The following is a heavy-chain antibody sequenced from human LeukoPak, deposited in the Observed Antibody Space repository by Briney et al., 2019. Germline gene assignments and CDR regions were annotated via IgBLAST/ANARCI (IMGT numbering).Heavy chain of an antibody. Sequence: PSETLSLTCTVSGGSISSYYWSWIRQPAGKGLEWIGRIYTGGSTNYNPSLKSRVTMSVDTSKNQFSLKLSSVTAADTAVYYCAREEEIAAAGKYYYYYYGMDVWGQGTTVTVSS. D-gene: IGHD6-13*01. CDR3: AREEEIAAAGKYYYYYYGMDV. V-gene: IGHV4-4*07. J-gene: IGHJ6*02. CDR1: GGSISSYY. CDR2: IYTGGST.